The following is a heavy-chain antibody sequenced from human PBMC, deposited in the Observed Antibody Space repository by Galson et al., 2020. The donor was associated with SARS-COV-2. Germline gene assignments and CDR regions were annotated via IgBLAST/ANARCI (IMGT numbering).Heavy chain of an antibody. Sequence: GGSLRLSCAASGFTFSSYAMHWVRQAPGKGLQWVAVISYDGSTKYYADSVKGRFTSSRDNSKNTLFLQMNSLRAEDTAVYYCARARSGSYREAFDIWGQGTMVTASS. D-gene: IGHD1-26*01. CDR3: ARARSGSYREAFDI. V-gene: IGHV3-30*04. J-gene: IGHJ3*02. CDR2: ISYDGSTK. CDR1: GFTFSSYA.